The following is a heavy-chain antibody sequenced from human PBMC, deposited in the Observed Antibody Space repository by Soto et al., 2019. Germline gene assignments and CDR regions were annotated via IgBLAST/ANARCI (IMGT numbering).Heavy chain of an antibody. CDR3: VRDRALDSSGHWXDX. Sequence: QVQLQESGPGLVKPSQTLSLTCTVSGRPVSSGGYYWTWIRQHPGRGLEWIGYIYHIGSPSYNPSLENRLTISLDTSKNQFSLNLTSXXXXXXXXYYCVRDRALDSSGHWXDXXGQG. V-gene: IGHV4-31*03. J-gene: IGHJ5*02. CDR2: IYHIGSP. D-gene: IGHD6-19*01. CDR1: GRPVSSGGYY.